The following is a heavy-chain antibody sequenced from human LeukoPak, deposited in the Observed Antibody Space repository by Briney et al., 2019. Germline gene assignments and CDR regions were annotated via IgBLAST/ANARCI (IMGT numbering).Heavy chain of an antibody. CDR3: TRGHYGMDV. V-gene: IGHV3-7*04. Sequence: RSGGSLRLSCAASGFAFRNSWMTWVRQAPGKGLEWVANIKSDGSEIYYLDSVKGRFTISRDNAKDSLYLQMNSLRAEDTAVYYCTRGHYGMDVWGQGTTVTVCS. CDR1: GFAFRNSW. J-gene: IGHJ6*02. CDR2: IKSDGSEI.